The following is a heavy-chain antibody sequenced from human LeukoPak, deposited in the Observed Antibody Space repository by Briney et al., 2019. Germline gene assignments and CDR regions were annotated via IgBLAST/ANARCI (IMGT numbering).Heavy chain of an antibody. V-gene: IGHV6-1*01. J-gene: IGHJ6*03. D-gene: IGHD3-3*01. CDR3: ARGGRITIFGVPKDYYYYYMDV. Sequence: SQTLSLTCAISGDSVSSNSAAWNWIRQSPSRGLEWLGRTYYRSKWYNDYAVSVKSRITINPDTSKNQFSLQLNSVTPEDTAVYYCARGGRITIFGVPKDYYYYYMDVWGKGTTVTVSS. CDR2: TYYRSKWYN. CDR1: GDSVSSNSAA.